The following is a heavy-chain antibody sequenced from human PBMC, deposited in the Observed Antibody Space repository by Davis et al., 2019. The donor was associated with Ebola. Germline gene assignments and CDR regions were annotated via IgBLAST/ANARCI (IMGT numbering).Heavy chain of an antibody. J-gene: IGHJ6*02. V-gene: IGHV1-18*01. CDR1: GYTFTSYG. CDR2: ISAYNGNT. CDR3: ARVVRHGSGSHYYYYYGMDV. D-gene: IGHD3-10*01. Sequence: ASVKVSCKASGYTFTSYGISWVRQAPGQGLEWMGWISAYNGNTNYAQKLQGRVTMTTDTSTSTAYMELRSLRSDDTAVYYCARVVRHGSGSHYYYYYGMDVWGQGTTVTVSS.